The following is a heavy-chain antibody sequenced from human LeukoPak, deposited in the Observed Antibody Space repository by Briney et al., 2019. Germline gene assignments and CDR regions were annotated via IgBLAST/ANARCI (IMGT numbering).Heavy chain of an antibody. CDR1: GDSISSSSYY. CDR2: IYISGST. CDR3: ARHLFSEPPPH. V-gene: IGHV4-61*02. D-gene: IGHD1-14*01. Sequence: PSETLSLTCTVSGDSISSSSYYWSWVRQTAGKGLEWIGRIYISGSTNYNPSLKSRVTMSLDTSKNRFSLQLSSVTAADTAVYYCARHLFSEPPPHWGQGTLVTVSS. J-gene: IGHJ4*02.